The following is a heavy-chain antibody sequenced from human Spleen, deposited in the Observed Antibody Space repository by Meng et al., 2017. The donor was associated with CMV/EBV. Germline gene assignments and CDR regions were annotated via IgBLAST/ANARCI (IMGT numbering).Heavy chain of an antibody. V-gene: IGHV3-9*01. CDR2: ISWNSNSI. D-gene: IGHD4-23*01. CDR1: GFTFDDYA. J-gene: IGHJ5*02. Sequence: SLKISCAASGFTFDDYAMHWVRQAPGKGLEWVSGISWNSNSIGYADSVKGRFTISRDNAKNSLYLQMNSLRAEDTAFYYCASAFRSRGVTASFDPWGQGTLVTVSS. CDR3: ASAFRSRGVTASFDP.